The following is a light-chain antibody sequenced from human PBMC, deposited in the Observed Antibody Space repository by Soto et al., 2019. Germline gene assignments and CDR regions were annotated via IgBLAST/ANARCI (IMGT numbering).Light chain of an antibody. Sequence: DVHLTQSPSSVSSSVGDRVTITCRASQGISSWLAWYQQKAGKAPKVLIYAASSLQGGVPSRFSDSGSGTDFTLTIKSLQPEDFATYYCQQIFSSPFTFGPGTKVDIK. CDR2: AAS. CDR1: QGISSW. J-gene: IGKJ3*01. V-gene: IGKV1-12*01. CDR3: QQIFSSPFT.